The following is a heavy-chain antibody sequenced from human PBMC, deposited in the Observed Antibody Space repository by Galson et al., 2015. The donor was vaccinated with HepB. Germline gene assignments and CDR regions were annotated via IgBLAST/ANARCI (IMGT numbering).Heavy chain of an antibody. CDR1: GYTFTSYY. CDR2: INPNSGGT. J-gene: IGHJ4*02. D-gene: IGHD5-12*01. V-gene: IGHV1-2*04. Sequence: SVKVSCKASGYTFTSYYMHWVRQAPGQGLEWMGWINPNSGGTNYAQKFQGWVTMTRDTSISTAYMELSRLRSDDTAVYYCARDSSGYSGYEIDYWGQGTLVTVSS. CDR3: ARDSSGYSGYEIDY.